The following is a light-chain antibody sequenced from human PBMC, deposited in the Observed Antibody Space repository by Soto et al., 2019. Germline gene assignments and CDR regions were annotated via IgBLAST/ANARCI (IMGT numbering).Light chain of an antibody. Sequence: DIQMTQSPSTLSASVGDRVTITCRASQSINNWLAWYQQNPGKAPKLLISKASSLESGVPPRFSGSGSGTEFTLTISSLQPDDFATYYCQQYNSYIFTFGPGTKVDIK. CDR1: QSINNW. CDR3: QQYNSYIFT. V-gene: IGKV1-5*03. J-gene: IGKJ3*01. CDR2: KAS.